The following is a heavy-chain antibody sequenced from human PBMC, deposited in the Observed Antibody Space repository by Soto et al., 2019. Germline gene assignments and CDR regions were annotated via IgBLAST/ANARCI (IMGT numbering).Heavy chain of an antibody. Sequence: TLSLTCPVSGGSISRGGYSWSWIRQPPGKGLECIGYIYQSGSTYYNPSLKGRVTISVDRSKNQFSLKLSSVTAADTAVYYCARGGAGYCSGGSCGLDYWGQGTLVTVSS. J-gene: IGHJ4*02. CDR3: ARGGAGYCSGGSCGLDY. D-gene: IGHD2-15*01. V-gene: IGHV4-30-2*01. CDR1: GGSISRGGYS. CDR2: IYQSGST.